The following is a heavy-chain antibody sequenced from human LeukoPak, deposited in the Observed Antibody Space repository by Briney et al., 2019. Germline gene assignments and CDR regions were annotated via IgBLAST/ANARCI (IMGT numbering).Heavy chain of an antibody. V-gene: IGHV3-64D*06. CDR2: ISSNGDNT. CDR1: AFTFSTYV. Sequence: GGSLRLSCSVSAFTFSTYVMHWVRQAPGKGLEYVSAISSNGDNTYYADSVKGRFTISRDNSKNTLYLQMSSLRADDTAVYYCVRGTGYWGQGTLVTVSS. J-gene: IGHJ4*02. CDR3: VRGTGY.